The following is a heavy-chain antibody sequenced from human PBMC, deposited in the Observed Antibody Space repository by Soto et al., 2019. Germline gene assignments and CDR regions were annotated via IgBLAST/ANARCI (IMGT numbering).Heavy chain of an antibody. J-gene: IGHJ6*02. V-gene: IGHV1-69*13. CDR1: GGTFSSYA. D-gene: IGHD3-3*01. Sequence: SVKVSCKASGGTFSSYAISWVRQAPGQGLEWMGGIIPIFGTANYAQKFQGRVTITADESTSTAYMELSSLRSEDTAVYYCARDSGITIFGVVRPRDHYYYYGMDVWGQGTTVTVSS. CDR2: IIPIFGTA. CDR3: ARDSGITIFGVVRPRDHYYYYGMDV.